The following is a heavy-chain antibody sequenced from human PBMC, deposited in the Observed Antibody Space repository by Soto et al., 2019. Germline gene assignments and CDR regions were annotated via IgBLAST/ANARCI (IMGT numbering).Heavy chain of an antibody. CDR1: GGSISSGDYY. Sequence: SETLSLTCTVSGGSISSGDYYWSWIRQPPGKGLEWIGYIYYSGSTYYNPSLKSRVTISVDTSKNQFSLKLSSVTAADTAVYYCARVGGYDFHWFDPWGQGTLVTVSS. J-gene: IGHJ5*02. V-gene: IGHV4-30-4*01. CDR3: ARVGGYDFHWFDP. D-gene: IGHD5-12*01. CDR2: IYYSGST.